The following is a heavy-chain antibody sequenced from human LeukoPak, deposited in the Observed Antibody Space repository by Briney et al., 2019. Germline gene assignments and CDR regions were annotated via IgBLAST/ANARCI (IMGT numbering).Heavy chain of an antibody. CDR2: ISWNSGSI. D-gene: IGHD5-12*01. V-gene: IGHV3-9*01. Sequence: GGSLRLSCAASGFTFDDYAMHWVRQAPGKGLEWVSGISWNSGSIGYADSVKGRFTISRDNAKNSLYLQMNSLRAEDTAVYYCASHSGYDKYYYYGMDVWGQGTTVTVSS. J-gene: IGHJ6*02. CDR1: GFTFDDYA. CDR3: ASHSGYDKYYYYGMDV.